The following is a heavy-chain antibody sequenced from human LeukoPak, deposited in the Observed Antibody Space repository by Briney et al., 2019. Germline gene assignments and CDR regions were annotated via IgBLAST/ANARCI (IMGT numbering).Heavy chain of an antibody. V-gene: IGHV4-59*12. J-gene: IGHJ4*02. CDR1: GGSISSYY. CDR3: ARDNAGTSDY. Sequence: SETLSLTCTVSGGSISSYYWTWIRQPPGKGLEWIGYIYYSGSTNYNPSLKSRVTISVDTSKNQFSLKLSSVTAADTAVYYCARDNAGTSDYWGQGTLVTVSS. D-gene: IGHD6-13*01. CDR2: IYYSGST.